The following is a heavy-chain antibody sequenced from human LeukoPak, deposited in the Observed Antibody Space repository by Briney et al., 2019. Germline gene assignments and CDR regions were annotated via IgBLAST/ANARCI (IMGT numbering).Heavy chain of an antibody. J-gene: IGHJ4*02. V-gene: IGHV3-30*18. CDR2: ISYDGSNK. CDR1: GFTFSSYG. Sequence: GRSLRLSCAASGFTFSSYGMHWVRQAPGKGLEWVAVISYDGSNKYSADSVKGRFTISRDNSKNTLYLQMNSLRAEDTAVYYCAKEHSSGLYYFDYWGQGTLVTVSS. D-gene: IGHD6-19*01. CDR3: AKEHSSGLYYFDY.